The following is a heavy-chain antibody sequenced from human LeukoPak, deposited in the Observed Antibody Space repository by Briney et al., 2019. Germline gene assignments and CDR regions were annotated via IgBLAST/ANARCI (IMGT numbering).Heavy chain of an antibody. D-gene: IGHD2-21*01. J-gene: IGHJ4*02. Sequence: ASVKVSCKASGYTFTSYGISWVRQAPGQGLEWMGRISPYNGNANYAPKLQGRVIMTTDTATSTTYMELTSLTSDDTAVYYCARDRQCGYWGQGTLVTVSS. V-gene: IGHV1-18*01. CDR3: ARDRQCGY. CDR2: ISPYNGNA. CDR1: GYTFTSYG.